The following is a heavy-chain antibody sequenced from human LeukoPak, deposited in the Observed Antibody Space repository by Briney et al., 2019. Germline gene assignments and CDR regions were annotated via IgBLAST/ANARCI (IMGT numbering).Heavy chain of an antibody. CDR1: GFTFSNYG. CDR2: ISFDGSNK. J-gene: IGHJ4*02. Sequence: PGRSLRLSCAASGFTFSNYGMHWVRQAPGKGLEWVAVISFDGSNKYYAKSVKGRFTISRDNAKNSLFLQMNSLRAEDTAVYYCARGGENYGYWFDCWGQGTLVTVSS. D-gene: IGHD5-18*01. V-gene: IGHV3-30*03. CDR3: ARGGENYGYWFDC.